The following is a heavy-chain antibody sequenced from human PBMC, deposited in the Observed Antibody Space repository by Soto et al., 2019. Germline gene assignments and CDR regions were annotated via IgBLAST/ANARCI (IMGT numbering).Heavy chain of an antibody. V-gene: IGHV3-48*01. D-gene: IGHD3-16*01. Sequence: GGSLRLSCAASGFTFSSYSMNWVRQAPGKGLEWVSYISSSSSTIYYADSVKGRFTISRDNAKNSLYLQMNSLRAEDTAVYYCARAYYDYIWGSRNYFDYWGQGTLVTVSS. J-gene: IGHJ4*02. CDR2: ISSSSSTI. CDR1: GFTFSSYS. CDR3: ARAYYDYIWGSRNYFDY.